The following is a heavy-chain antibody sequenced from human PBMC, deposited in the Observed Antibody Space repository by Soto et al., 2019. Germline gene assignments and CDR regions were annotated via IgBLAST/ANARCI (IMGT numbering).Heavy chain of an antibody. Sequence: GGSLRLSCAASGVTFSGSAIHWGRQPSGKGMEGVGRIRSKANSYATAYAASVKGRFTIARDDSNNTANLQMNSPKTEDTAVYFCTSMGKTTLVKHGSWYYCHGMAVCGQRT. D-gene: IGHD4-17*01. J-gene: IGHJ6*01. CDR2: IRSKANSYAT. V-gene: IGHV3-73*01. CDR3: TSMGKTTLVKHGSWYYCHGMAV. CDR1: GVTFSGSA.